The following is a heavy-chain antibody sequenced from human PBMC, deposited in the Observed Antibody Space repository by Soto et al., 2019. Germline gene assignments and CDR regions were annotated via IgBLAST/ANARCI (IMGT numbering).Heavy chain of an antibody. D-gene: IGHD2-21*02. CDR1: GGSISSGGYY. CDR2: IYYSGST. V-gene: IGHV4-31*03. CDR3: ARGDDGGNSDYYYGMDV. Sequence: QVQLQESGPGLVKPSQTLSLTCTVSGGSISSGGYYWSWIRQHPGKGLEWIGYIYYSGSTNYNPSHKSRGTITVDTSKNQCTPKLSSVTAADTAVYYCARGDDGGNSDYYYGMDVWGQGTTVTVSS. J-gene: IGHJ6*02.